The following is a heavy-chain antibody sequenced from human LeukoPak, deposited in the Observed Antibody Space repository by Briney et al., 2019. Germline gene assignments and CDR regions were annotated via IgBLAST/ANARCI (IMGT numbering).Heavy chain of an antibody. CDR3: HGWFDP. V-gene: IGHV3-30*02. J-gene: IGHJ5*02. CDR1: GFSFNTYD. CDR2: IRYDGSKE. Sequence: GGSLRLSCAASGFSFNTYDMHWVRQAPGKGLEWMALIRYDGSKEYYAYSVKGRFTISRDNSKNTLYLHMNSLRAEDTAVYYCHGWFDPWGQGTLVTVSS.